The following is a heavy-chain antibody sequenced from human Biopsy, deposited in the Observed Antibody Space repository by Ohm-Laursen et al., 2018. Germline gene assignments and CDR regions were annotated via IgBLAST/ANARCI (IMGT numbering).Heavy chain of an antibody. CDR1: GGSISSGGSY. CDR3: ARGDYFDSNGYFWFDP. J-gene: IGHJ5*02. D-gene: IGHD3-22*01. Sequence: TLSLTCIVSGGSISSGGSYWSWIRQRPGKGLEWIGYIFNSANTYYNPSLKNLITISGDTSKNQFSLKLNSVTAADTAVYYCARGDYFDSNGYFWFDPWGQGTPVTVSS. CDR2: IFNSANT. V-gene: IGHV4-31*01.